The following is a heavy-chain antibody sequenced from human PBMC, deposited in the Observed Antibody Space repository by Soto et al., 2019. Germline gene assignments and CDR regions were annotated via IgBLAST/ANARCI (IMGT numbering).Heavy chain of an antibody. CDR1: GFTFTNYA. J-gene: IGHJ4*02. CDR2: ITNTGDTT. D-gene: IGHD3-22*01. CDR3: AKTAGDSGYYYVDF. V-gene: IGHV3-23*01. Sequence: EVPLLESGGDLVQPGGSLRLSCASSGFTFTNYAMTWFRQAPGKGLQWVSTITNTGDTTYYADSVKGRFTISRDNSKNTLFLQMNSLRAEDTATYFCAKTAGDSGYYYVDFWGQGTLVTVSS.